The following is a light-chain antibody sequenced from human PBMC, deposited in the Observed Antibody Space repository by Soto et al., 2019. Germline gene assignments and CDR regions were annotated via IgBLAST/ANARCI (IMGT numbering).Light chain of an antibody. Sequence: SYELTQPPSVSVAPGQTARITCGGNNIGSKSVHWYQQKPGQAPVLVVYDDSARPSGIPERFSGSNSGNTATLTISRVEAGDEAEYYCQVWDSSSDNVVFGGGTQLTVL. V-gene: IGLV3-21*02. CDR3: QVWDSSSDNVV. J-gene: IGLJ2*01. CDR2: DDS. CDR1: NIGSKS.